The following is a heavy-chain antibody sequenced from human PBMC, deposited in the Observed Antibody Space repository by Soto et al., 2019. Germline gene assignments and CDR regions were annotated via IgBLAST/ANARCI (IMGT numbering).Heavy chain of an antibody. D-gene: IGHD3-10*01. V-gene: IGHV3-23*01. CDR1: GFTFSSYA. CDR2: ISGSGGST. CDR3: AKSMVRAQYYYYGMDV. J-gene: IGHJ6*02. Sequence: HPGGSLRLSCAASGFTFSSYAMSWVRQAPGKGLEWVSAISGSGGSTYYADSVKGRFTISRDNSKNTLYLQMNSLRAEDTAVYYCAKSMVRAQYYYYGMDVWGQGTTVTVSS.